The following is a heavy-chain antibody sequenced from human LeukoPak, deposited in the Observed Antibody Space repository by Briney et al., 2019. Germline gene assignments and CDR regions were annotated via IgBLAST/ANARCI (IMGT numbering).Heavy chain of an antibody. CDR3: ARWAGASYYLDY. V-gene: IGHV1-18*01. Sequence: ASVKVSCKTSAYTFTNYGISWVRQAPGQGLEWMGWISAYNGYTKYAQKLQGRVTMTTDTSTSTAYMELRSLRSDDTAVYYCARWAGASYYLDYWGQGTLVTVSS. J-gene: IGHJ4*02. D-gene: IGHD1-26*01. CDR2: ISAYNGYT. CDR1: AYTFTNYG.